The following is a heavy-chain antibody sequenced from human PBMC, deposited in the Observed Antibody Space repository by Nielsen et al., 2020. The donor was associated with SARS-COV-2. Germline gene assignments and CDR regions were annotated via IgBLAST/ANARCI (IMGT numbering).Heavy chain of an antibody. D-gene: IGHD2-2*01. V-gene: IGHV3-21*01. CDR3: VRGVVVVPAATDAFDI. CDR2: ISSSSSYI. CDR1: GFTFSSYS. J-gene: IGHJ3*02. Sequence: GESLKISCAASGFTFSSYSMNWVRQAPGKGLEWVSSISSSSSYIYYADSVKGRFTISRDNAKNSLYLQMNSLRAEDTAVYYCVRGVVVVPAATDAFDIWGQGTMVTVSS.